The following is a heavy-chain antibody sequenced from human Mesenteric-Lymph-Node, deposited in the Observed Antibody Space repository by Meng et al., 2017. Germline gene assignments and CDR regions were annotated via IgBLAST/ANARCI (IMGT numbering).Heavy chain of an antibody. V-gene: IGHV4-30-4*01. J-gene: IGHJ4*02. D-gene: IGHD1-26*01. CDR2: IYYSGST. CDR1: GDSFNSPYYY. Sequence: QVQRQESGPGLGKPSQTLSLTCTVSGDSFNSPYYYWSWIRQPPEKGLEWIGYIYYSGSTYYNPSLKSRVSISGDTSNKQFSLKLTSVTAADTAVYYCARSPYSGSAIPFFDYWGQGSLVTVSS. CDR3: ARSPYSGSAIPFFDY.